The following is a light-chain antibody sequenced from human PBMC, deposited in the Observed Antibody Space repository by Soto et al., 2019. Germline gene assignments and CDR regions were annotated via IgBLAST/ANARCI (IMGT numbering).Light chain of an antibody. CDR3: CSYTTSNPRQLV. CDR2: DVS. CDR1: SSDGVGYTH. Sequence: QSGRNQAAPGSGSPGQSVTISLPGNSSDGVGYTHVSWYHHHPGHAPTFMIYDVSNRPSGVSNRFSGSKSGNTASLTISGLQAEDEADYYCCSYTTSNPRQLVFGTGTKVTVL. J-gene: IGLJ1*01. V-gene: IGLV2-14*03.